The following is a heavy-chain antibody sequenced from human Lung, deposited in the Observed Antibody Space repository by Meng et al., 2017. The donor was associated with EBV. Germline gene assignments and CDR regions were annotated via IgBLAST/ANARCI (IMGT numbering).Heavy chain of an antibody. D-gene: IGHD3-10*01. CDR1: GRAFSSSY. Sequence: QVQLQQVSAGLLKPQATLSLTGGFSGRAFSSSYWRWIRQPPGKGLEWIGKINYSGITNYTQSLKSRVTISADTSKNHFSLKLSSVTAADTAVYYCARVTLWFGELEYWGQGTLVTVSS. CDR2: INYSGIT. V-gene: IGHV4-34*01. CDR3: ARVTLWFGELEY. J-gene: IGHJ4*02.